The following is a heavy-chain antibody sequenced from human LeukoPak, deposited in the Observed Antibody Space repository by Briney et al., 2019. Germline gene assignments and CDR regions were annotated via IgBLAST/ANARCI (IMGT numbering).Heavy chain of an antibody. V-gene: IGHV3-23*01. Sequence: GGSLRLSCAASGFTFSSEAMSWGRQAPGKGLESGSAISGSGGSRDYADSVKGRFTISRDNSKNTLYLQMNSLRAEDRAVYSCAKDPIYDYVWGSYRPPYYFDYWGQGTLVTVSS. CDR1: GFTFSSEA. CDR3: AKDPIYDYVWGSYRPPYYFDY. J-gene: IGHJ4*02. D-gene: IGHD3-16*02. CDR2: ISGSGGSR.